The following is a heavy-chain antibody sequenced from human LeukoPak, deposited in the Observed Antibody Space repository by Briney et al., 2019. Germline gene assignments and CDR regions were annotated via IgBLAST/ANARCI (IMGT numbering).Heavy chain of an antibody. CDR1: GFIFSDYS. Sequence: GGSLRLSCVASGFIFSDYSMDWVRQAPGKGLEWVSSISSSSAYIFYPDSVKGRFTISRDNAQSSLYLQMNSLRAEDTAVYYCARSGGIPDAFDMWGLGTMVTVSS. J-gene: IGHJ3*02. CDR3: ARSGGIPDAFDM. D-gene: IGHD3-16*01. CDR2: ISSSSAYI. V-gene: IGHV3-21*06.